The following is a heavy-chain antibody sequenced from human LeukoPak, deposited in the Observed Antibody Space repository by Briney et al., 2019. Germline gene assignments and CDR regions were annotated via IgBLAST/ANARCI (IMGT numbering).Heavy chain of an antibody. CDR1: GYTLTELS. J-gene: IGHJ5*02. D-gene: IGHD3-10*01. V-gene: IGHV1-24*01. CDR3: ARVQDPYYYGSGTNWFDP. CDR2: FDPEDGET. Sequence: ASVKVSCKVSGYTLTELSMHWVRQAPGKGLEWMGGFDPEDGETIYAQKFQGRVTMTEDTSTDTAYMELSSLRSEDTAVYYCARVQDPYYYGSGTNWFDPWGQGTLVTVSS.